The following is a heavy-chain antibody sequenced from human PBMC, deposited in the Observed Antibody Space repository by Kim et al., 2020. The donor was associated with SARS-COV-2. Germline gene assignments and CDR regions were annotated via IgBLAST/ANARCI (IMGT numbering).Heavy chain of an antibody. V-gene: IGHV5-51*01. CDR2: IYPGDSDT. Sequence: GESLKISCKVSGYSFTSNWIGWVRQMPGKGLEWVGIIYPGDSDTRYSPSFQGQVTISSDKSITTAYLQWSTLKASDTAIYYCARAGREKSTIFFDSWGQGSLVTVSS. CDR3: ARAGREKSTIFFDS. CDR1: GYSFTSNW. J-gene: IGHJ4*02.